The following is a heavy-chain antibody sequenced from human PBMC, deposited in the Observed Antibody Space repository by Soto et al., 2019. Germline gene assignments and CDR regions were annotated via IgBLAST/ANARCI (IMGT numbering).Heavy chain of an antibody. Sequence: ASETLSLTCTVSGGSISRSSNYWGWIRQPPGKGLEWIGSFYCSVSTYYNPSLKSRVTISIDTSKNQFSLNLSSVTAADTAVYYCARQMPGGSFFDYWGQGALVTVSS. D-gene: IGHD2-15*01. CDR2: FYCSVST. CDR1: GGSISRSSNY. V-gene: IGHV4-39*01. CDR3: ARQMPGGSFFDY. J-gene: IGHJ4*02.